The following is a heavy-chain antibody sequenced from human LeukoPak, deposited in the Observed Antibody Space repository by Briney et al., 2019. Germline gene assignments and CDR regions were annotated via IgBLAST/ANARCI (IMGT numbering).Heavy chain of an antibody. V-gene: IGHV3-7*01. CDR1: GFTFSAFW. CDR2: IKPDGSDS. CDR3: ARLFGGVTTFDY. Sequence: SGGSLRLSCAASGFTFSAFWMSWVRQGPGKGLEWVASIKPDGSDSYHVDSVMGRFTISRDNAKNLLYLQMNSLSAEDTAVYYCARLFGGVTTFDYWGQGALVTVSS. J-gene: IGHJ4*02. D-gene: IGHD4-17*01.